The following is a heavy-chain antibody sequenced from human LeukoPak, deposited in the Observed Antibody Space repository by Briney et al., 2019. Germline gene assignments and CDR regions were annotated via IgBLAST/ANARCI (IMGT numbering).Heavy chain of an antibody. J-gene: IGHJ6*03. Sequence: ASVKVSCKASGYTFSIYGISWMRQAPGQGLEWMGWISAYNGNTNYAQKLQGRVTMTTDTSTSTAYMELRSLRSDDTAVYYCARAYGSGSYYTYYYYYYYMDVWGKGTTVTVSS. CDR3: ARAYGSGSYYTYYYYYYYMDV. V-gene: IGHV1-18*01. CDR2: ISAYNGNT. CDR1: GYTFSIYG. D-gene: IGHD3-10*01.